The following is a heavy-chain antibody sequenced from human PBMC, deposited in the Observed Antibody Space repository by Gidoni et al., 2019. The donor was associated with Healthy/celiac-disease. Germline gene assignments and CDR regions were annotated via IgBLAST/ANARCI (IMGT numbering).Heavy chain of an antibody. CDR2: IYTSGST. CDR1: GGSISSGSYY. CDR3: ARDGSPYYYYMDV. V-gene: IGHV4-61*02. J-gene: IGHJ6*03. Sequence: QVQLQESGPGLVKPSQTLSLTCTVSGGSISSGSYYWSWIRQPAGKGLEWIGRIYTSGSTNYNPSLKSRVTISVDTSKNQFSLKLSSVTAADTAVYYCARDGSPYYYYMDVWGKGTTVTVSS. D-gene: IGHD3-10*01.